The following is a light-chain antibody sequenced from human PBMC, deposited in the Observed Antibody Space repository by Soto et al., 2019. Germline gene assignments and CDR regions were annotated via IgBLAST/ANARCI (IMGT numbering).Light chain of an antibody. CDR2: DAS. J-gene: IGKJ5*01. CDR3: QQYNSYPIT. V-gene: IGKV1-5*01. Sequence: DIQMTQSPSTLSASVGDTVTVTCRASQSVSGWLAWYQQKPGEAPKLLIYDASSLGSGVPSRFSGSGSGTEFTLTISSLQPDDFATYYCQQYNSYPITFGQGTRLEIK. CDR1: QSVSGW.